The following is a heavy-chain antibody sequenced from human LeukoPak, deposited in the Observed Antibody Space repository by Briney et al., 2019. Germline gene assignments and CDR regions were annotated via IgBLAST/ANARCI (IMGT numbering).Heavy chain of an antibody. CDR3: ARSRPLWLRAGNSGGSAFDI. J-gene: IGHJ3*02. CDR1: GGSISSSNYY. CDR2: IYHSGST. D-gene: IGHD5-18*01. Sequence: SSETLSLTCTVSGGSISSSNYYWGWIRQPPGKGLEWIGSIYHSGSTYYNPSLKSRVTISVDTSKNQFSLKLSSVTAADTAVYYCARSRPLWLRAGNSGGSAFDIWGQGTMVTVSS. V-gene: IGHV4-39*07.